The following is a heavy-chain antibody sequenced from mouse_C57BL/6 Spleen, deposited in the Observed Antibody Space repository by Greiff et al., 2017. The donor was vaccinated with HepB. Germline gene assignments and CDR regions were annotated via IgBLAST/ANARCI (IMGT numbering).Heavy chain of an antibody. D-gene: IGHD2-5*01. Sequence: EVKVVESGGGLVKPGGSLKLSCAASGFTFSDYGMHWVRQAPEKGLEWVAYISSGSSTIYYADTVKGRFTISRDNAKNTLFLQMTSLRSEDTAMYYCARDYYSNLDYWGQGTSVTVSS. V-gene: IGHV5-17*01. J-gene: IGHJ4*01. CDR1: GFTFSDYG. CDR3: ARDYYSNLDY. CDR2: ISSGSSTI.